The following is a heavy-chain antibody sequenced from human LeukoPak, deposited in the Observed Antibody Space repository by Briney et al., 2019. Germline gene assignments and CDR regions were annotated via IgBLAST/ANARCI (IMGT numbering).Heavy chain of an antibody. V-gene: IGHV3-23*01. Sequence: GGSLRLSCAASGFTFSSYAMSWVRQAPGKGLEWVSAISGSGGSTYYADSVKGRFTISRDNSKNTLYLQMNSLRAEDTAVYYCARQEYYDFWSGYHDAFDIWGQGTMVTVSS. J-gene: IGHJ3*02. CDR2: ISGSGGST. CDR3: ARQEYYDFWSGYHDAFDI. D-gene: IGHD3-3*01. CDR1: GFTFSSYA.